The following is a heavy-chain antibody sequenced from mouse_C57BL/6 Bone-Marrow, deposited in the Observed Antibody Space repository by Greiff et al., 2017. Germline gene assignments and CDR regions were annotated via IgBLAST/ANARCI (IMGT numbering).Heavy chain of an antibody. D-gene: IGHD1-1*01. V-gene: IGHV2-9-1*01. J-gene: IGHJ2*01. CDR3: AREDYYGSYYFDY. Sequence: QVQLQQSGPGLVAPSQSLSITCTVSGFSLTSYAISWVRQPPGKGLEWLGVIWTGGGTNYNSARKSRLSISKDNSKSQVFLKMKSLQTDDTARYDCAREDYYGSYYFDYWGQGTTLTVSS. CDR1: GFSLTSYA. CDR2: IWTGGGT.